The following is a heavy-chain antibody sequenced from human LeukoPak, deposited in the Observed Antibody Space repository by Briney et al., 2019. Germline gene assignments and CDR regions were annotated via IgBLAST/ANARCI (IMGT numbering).Heavy chain of an antibody. CDR1: GFTFSSYG. CDR2: ISYDGSNK. Sequence: GRSLRLSCAASGFTFSSYGMHWVRQAPGKGLEWVAVISYDGSNKYYADSVKGRFTISRDNSKNTLYLRMNSLRAEDTAVYYCAKEYGSEWFGELFHPWGQGTLVTVSS. CDR3: AKEYGSEWFGELFHP. V-gene: IGHV3-30*18. D-gene: IGHD3-10*01. J-gene: IGHJ5*02.